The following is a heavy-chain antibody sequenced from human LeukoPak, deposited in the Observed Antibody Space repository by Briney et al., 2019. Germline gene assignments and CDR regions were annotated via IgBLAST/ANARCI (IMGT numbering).Heavy chain of an antibody. J-gene: IGHJ3*02. CDR3: ARDRRRGLFGLDAFDI. V-gene: IGHV3-66*01. Sequence: GGSLRLSCAASGFTVSSNYMSWVRQAPGKGLEWVSVIYSGGSTYYADSVKGRFTISRDNSKNTLYLQMNSLRAEDMAVYYCARDRRRGLFGLDAFDIWGQGTMVTVSS. D-gene: IGHD3-10*02. CDR2: IYSGGST. CDR1: GFTVSSNY.